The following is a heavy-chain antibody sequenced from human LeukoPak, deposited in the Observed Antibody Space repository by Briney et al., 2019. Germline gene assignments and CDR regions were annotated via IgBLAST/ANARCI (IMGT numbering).Heavy chain of an antibody. D-gene: IGHD3-16*01. CDR2: ISSNGGST. CDR1: GFTFSSYT. V-gene: IGHV3-64D*06. J-gene: IGHJ4*02. CDR3: VKGGSYGPFDY. Sequence: GGSLRLSCSASGFTFSSYTMHWIRQAPGEGLESVSAISSNGGSTYYADSVKGRFTISRDNSKNTLYLQMSSLRVEDTAVYHCVKGGSYGPFDYWGQGTLVTVSS.